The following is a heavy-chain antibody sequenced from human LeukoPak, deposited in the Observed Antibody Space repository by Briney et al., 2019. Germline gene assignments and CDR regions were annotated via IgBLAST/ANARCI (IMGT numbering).Heavy chain of an antibody. CDR2: IYGDGST. CDR1: GFTVSSNY. Sequence: PGGSLRLSCAASGFTVSSNYMSWVRQAPGKGLEWVSLIYGDGSTNYADSVKGRFTISRDNSKNTLYLQMNSLRAEDTAVYYCAKDTLNYDSSGYPFDYWGQGTLVTVSS. CDR3: AKDTLNYDSSGYPFDY. J-gene: IGHJ4*02. V-gene: IGHV3-53*01. D-gene: IGHD3-22*01.